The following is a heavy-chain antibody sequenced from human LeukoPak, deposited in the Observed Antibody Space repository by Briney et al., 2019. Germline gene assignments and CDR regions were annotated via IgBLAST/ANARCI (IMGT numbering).Heavy chain of an antibody. D-gene: IGHD3-10*01. Sequence: LRLSCAASGFTVSSNYMSWVRQPPGKGLEWIGEINHSGSTNYNPSLKSRVTISADTSKNQFSLKLNSVTAADTAVYYCVRTAEYYYGSAALLYFDLWGRGTLVTVSS. V-gene: IGHV4-34*09. CDR1: GFTVSSNY. J-gene: IGHJ2*01. CDR2: INHSGST. CDR3: VRTAEYYYGSAALLYFDL.